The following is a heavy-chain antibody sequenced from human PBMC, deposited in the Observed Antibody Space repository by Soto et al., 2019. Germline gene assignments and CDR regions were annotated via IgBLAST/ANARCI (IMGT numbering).Heavy chain of an antibody. CDR1: GFDFNNNW. Sequence: EVQLMESGGGLVQPEGSLRLSCEASGFDFNNNWMTWVRQGPGKGLEWVCSISHDGRERYSMDSVKGRFTISRDNDNKFLSLQMSGLRAEDTAVYYCADVGGPLCLRAWGVFADWGQGTLFTVAS. V-gene: IGHV3-7*05. CDR3: ADVGGPLCLRAWGVFAD. CDR2: ISHDGRER. J-gene: IGHJ1*01. D-gene: IGHD3-16*01.